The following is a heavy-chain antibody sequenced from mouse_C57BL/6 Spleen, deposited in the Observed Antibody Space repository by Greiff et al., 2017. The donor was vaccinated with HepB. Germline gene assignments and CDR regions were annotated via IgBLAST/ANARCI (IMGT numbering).Heavy chain of an antibody. CDR2: IWSGGST. CDR3: ARCGSYYGANYFDY. D-gene: IGHD1-1*01. J-gene: IGHJ2*01. CDR1: GFSLTSYG. V-gene: IGHV2-2*01. Sequence: QVQLQQSGPGLVQPSQSLSITCTASGFSLTSYGVHWVRQSPGKGLEWLGVIWSGGSTDYNAAFITRLTISKDNSKSQVFFKMNSLQADDTAIYYCARCGSYYGANYFDYWGQGTTLTVSS.